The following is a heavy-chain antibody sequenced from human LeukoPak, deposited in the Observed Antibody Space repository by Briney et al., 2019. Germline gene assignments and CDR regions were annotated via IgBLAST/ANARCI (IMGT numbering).Heavy chain of an antibody. CDR2: IRNKATSYTT. D-gene: IGHD5-12*01. J-gene: IGHJ4*02. CDR3: AGGSRGYFDY. Sequence: PGGSLRLSCAASGFTFSDLHIDWVRQAPGKGLEWVGRIRNKATSYTTEYPASVKGRFTISRDDSKNSVYLQMNNLQTQDTAGYYCAGGSRGYFDYWGQGTLVTVSS. V-gene: IGHV3-72*01. CDR1: GFTFSDLH.